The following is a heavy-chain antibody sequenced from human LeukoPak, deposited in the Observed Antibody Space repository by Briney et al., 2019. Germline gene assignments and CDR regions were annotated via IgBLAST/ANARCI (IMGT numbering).Heavy chain of an antibody. J-gene: IGHJ4*02. D-gene: IGHD2/OR15-2a*01. CDR1: GFTFSDYY. CDR3: AKGHTFTAP. Sequence: PGGSLRLSCVASGFTFSDYYMSWIRQAPGKGLEWVPYISSSGTTINYADSVKDRFTISRDNAKNSLYLQMNSLRAEDTAVYYCAKGHTFTAPWGQGTLVTVSS. CDR2: ISSSGTTI. V-gene: IGHV3-11*01.